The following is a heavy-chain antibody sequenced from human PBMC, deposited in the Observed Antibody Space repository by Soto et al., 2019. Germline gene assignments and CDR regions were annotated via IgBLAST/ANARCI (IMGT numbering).Heavy chain of an antibody. Sequence: ASVKVSCKASGYTFTCYYMYWVRQAPGQGLEWMGIINPSGGSTSYAQKFQGRVTMTRDTSTSTVYMELSSLRSEDTAVYYCARENSITGNYYYYGMDVWGQGTTVTVSS. CDR2: INPSGGST. CDR3: ARENSITGNYYYYGMDV. V-gene: IGHV1-46*01. CDR1: GYTFTCYY. J-gene: IGHJ6*02. D-gene: IGHD1-20*01.